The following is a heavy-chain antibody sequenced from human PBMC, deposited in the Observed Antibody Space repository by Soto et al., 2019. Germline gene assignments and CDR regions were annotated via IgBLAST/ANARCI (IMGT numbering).Heavy chain of an antibody. Sequence: QVQLVESGGGVVQPGRSLRLSCAASGFTFSSYGMHWVRQAPGKGLEWVAVIWYDGSNKYYADSVKGRFTISRDNSKNTLYLQMNSLRDEDTAVYYCASGSSGVRFDYWGQGTLVTVSS. V-gene: IGHV3-33*01. J-gene: IGHJ4*02. CDR1: GFTFSSYG. CDR2: IWYDGSNK. D-gene: IGHD2-15*01. CDR3: ASGSSGVRFDY.